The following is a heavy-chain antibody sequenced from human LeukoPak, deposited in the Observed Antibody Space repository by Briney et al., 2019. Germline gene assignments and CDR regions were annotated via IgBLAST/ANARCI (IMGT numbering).Heavy chain of an antibody. Sequence: AGGSLRLSCAASGFTFNSYGMHWVRQAPGKGLEWVAVIWYDGSNIYYADSVKGRFTISRDNSKNTLYLQMNSLRAEDTAVYYCAREGYCGGGRCFFDYWGQGTLVTVSS. V-gene: IGHV3-33*01. CDR2: IWYDGSNI. D-gene: IGHD2-15*01. CDR3: AREGYCGGGRCFFDY. CDR1: GFTFNSYG. J-gene: IGHJ4*02.